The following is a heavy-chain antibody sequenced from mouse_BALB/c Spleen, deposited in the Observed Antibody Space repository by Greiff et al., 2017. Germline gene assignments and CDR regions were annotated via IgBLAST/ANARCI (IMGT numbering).Heavy chain of an antibody. CDR1: GFSLTSYG. CDR3: ARNKGVRQEFAY. V-gene: IGHV2-2*02. Sequence: QVQLKESGPGLVQPSQSLSITCTVSGFSLTSYGVHWVRQSPGKGLEWLGVIWSGGSTDYNAAFISRLSISKDNSKSQVFFKMNSLQANDTAIYYCARNKGVRQEFAYWGQGTLVTVSA. D-gene: IGHD2-14*01. J-gene: IGHJ3*01. CDR2: IWSGGST.